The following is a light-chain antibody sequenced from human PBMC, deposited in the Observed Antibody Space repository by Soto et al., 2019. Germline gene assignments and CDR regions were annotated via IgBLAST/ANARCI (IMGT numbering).Light chain of an antibody. V-gene: IGLV2-14*01. CDR1: SSDIGRYNY. CDR2: EVN. J-gene: IGLJ1*01. CDR3: TSCITANTRCV. Sequence: QSALTQPASVSGSPGQSITISCTGTSSDIGRYNYVSWFQQHPGKVPKLVIFEVNYRPSGVSDRFSGSKSGNTASLTITGLQADDEADYYCTSCITANTRCVFGSGTKVTAL.